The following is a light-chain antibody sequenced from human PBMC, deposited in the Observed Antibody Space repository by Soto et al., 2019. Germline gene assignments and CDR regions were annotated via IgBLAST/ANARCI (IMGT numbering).Light chain of an antibody. J-gene: IGKJ4*01. Sequence: IVMTQSPATLSVSPAERATLPCRASQSVSSNLAWYQQKLSQAPRLLIYAASTRATGIPGRFSGSGSGTEFTLTISSLQSEDFAVYYCQQYDQWPLTFGGGTKVDI. V-gene: IGKV3-15*01. CDR2: AAS. CDR1: QSVSSN. CDR3: QQYDQWPLT.